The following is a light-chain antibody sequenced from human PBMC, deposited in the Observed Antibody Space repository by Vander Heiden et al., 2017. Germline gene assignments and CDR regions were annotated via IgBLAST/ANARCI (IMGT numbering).Light chain of an antibody. V-gene: IGKV1-39*01. Sequence: DIQMTQSPSSLSASVGDRVTITCRASQSSSSYLDWYQHKPGKAPKLLIYDAASCQSGVTLRFSGSGAGTDFTITISSLQPEDFATYYCQQSYSTPITFGQGTRLEIK. CDR3: QQSYSTPIT. CDR2: DAA. CDR1: QSSSSY. J-gene: IGKJ5*01.